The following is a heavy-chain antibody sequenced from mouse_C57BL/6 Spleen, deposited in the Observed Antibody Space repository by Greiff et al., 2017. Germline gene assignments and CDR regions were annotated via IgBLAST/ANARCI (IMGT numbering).Heavy chain of an antibody. J-gene: IGHJ4*01. CDR3: ARGGAGSRANYAMDY. D-gene: IGHD1-1*01. CDR2: INPGSGGT. CDR1: GYAFTNYL. V-gene: IGHV1-54*01. Sequence: QVQLQQSGSELVRPGTSVKVSCKASGYAFTNYLIEWVKQRPGQGLEWIGVINPGSGGTNYNEKFKGKATLTADKSSSTAYMQLSSLTSEDSAVYFCARGGAGSRANYAMDYWGQGTSVTVSS.